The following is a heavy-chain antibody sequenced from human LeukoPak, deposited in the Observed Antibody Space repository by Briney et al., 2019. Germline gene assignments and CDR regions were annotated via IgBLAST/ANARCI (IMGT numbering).Heavy chain of an antibody. D-gene: IGHD3-10*01. V-gene: IGHV3-33*01. CDR1: GFTFSDHF. Sequence: GGSLRLSCAVSGFTFSDHFLDWVRQAPGKGLDWVAGIRYDGNEELYADSVRGQFTISRDNSRNILYLQMNSLSPEDTATYYCTPENDPSGKMGRFDPWGQGTLVTVSS. CDR2: IRYDGNEE. J-gene: IGHJ5*01. CDR3: TPENDPSGKMGRFDP.